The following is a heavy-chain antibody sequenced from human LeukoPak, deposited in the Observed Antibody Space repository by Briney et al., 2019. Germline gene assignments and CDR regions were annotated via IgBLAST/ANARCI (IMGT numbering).Heavy chain of an antibody. Sequence: PGGSLRLSCLTSGFTFSTNAMSWVRQAPGKGLEWISGISGSGASTYYADSVTGRFTISRDNSKNTLYLQMNSLRAEDTAVYYCAKVGRMICFDYWGQGTLVTVSS. D-gene: IGHD3-16*01. CDR3: AKVGRMICFDY. J-gene: IGHJ4*02. V-gene: IGHV3-23*01. CDR1: GFTFSTNA. CDR2: ISGSGAST.